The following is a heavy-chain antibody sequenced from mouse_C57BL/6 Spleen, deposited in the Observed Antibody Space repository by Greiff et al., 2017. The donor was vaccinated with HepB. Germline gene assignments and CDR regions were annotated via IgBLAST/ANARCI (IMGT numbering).Heavy chain of an antibody. CDR3: AREGYFDY. V-gene: IGHV1-42*01. CDR1: GYSFTGYY. Sequence: EVKLEESGPELVKPGASVKISCKASGYSFTGYYMNWVKQSPEKSLEWIGEINPSTGGTTYNQKFKAKATLTVDKSSSTAYMQLKSLTSEDSAVYYCAREGYFDYWGQGTTLTVSS. J-gene: IGHJ2*01. CDR2: INPSTGGT.